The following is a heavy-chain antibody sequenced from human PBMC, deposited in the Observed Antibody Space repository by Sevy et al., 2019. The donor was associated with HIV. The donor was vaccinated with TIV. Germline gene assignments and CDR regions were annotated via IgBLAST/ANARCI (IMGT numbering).Heavy chain of an antibody. V-gene: IGHV3-30*02. CDR2: IQYDGSNK. D-gene: IGHD2-21*01. Sequence: WGSLRLSCAASGFSYSSYGMHWVRQAPGKGLEWVAYIQYDGSNKDYADSVKGRFTISRDNSKNTLDLQRNSLRVEETAVYYCVKEGGGEGGDHWGQGTLVTVSS. CDR3: VKEGGGEGGDH. J-gene: IGHJ4*02. CDR1: GFSYSSYG.